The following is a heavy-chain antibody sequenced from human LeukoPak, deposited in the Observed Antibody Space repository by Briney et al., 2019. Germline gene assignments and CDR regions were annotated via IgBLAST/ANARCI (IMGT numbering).Heavy chain of an antibody. J-gene: IGHJ4*02. CDR3: ARDHRRYFDY. V-gene: IGHV3-30-3*01. CDR1: GFTFSSYA. CDR2: ISYDGSNK. Sequence: GGSLRLSCAASGFTFSSYAMHWVRQAPGKGLEWVAVISYDGSNKYYADSVKGRFTISRDNSKNTLYLQMNSLRAEDTAVCYCARDHRRYFDYWGQGTLATVSS.